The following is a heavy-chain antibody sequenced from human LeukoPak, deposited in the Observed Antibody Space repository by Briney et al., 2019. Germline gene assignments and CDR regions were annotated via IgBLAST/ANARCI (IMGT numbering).Heavy chain of an antibody. CDR2: INHSGST. J-gene: IGHJ6*03. Sequence: SETLSLTCAVYGGSFSGYYWSWIRQPPGKGLEWIGEINHSGSTNYNPSLKSRVTISVDTSKNQFSLKLSSVTAADTAVYYCAREVITPDYYYYMDVWGKGTTVTVSS. CDR1: GGSFSGYY. D-gene: IGHD4-23*01. V-gene: IGHV4-34*01. CDR3: AREVITPDYYYYMDV.